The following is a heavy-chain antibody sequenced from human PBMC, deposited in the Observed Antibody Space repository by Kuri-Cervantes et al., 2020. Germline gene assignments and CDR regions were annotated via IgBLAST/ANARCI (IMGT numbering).Heavy chain of an antibody. Sequence: LSLTCAASGFTFSSYAMSWVRQAPGKGLEWVSAISGNGRSTYYADSVKGRFTISRDNAKNSLYLQMNSLRAEDTAVYYCAKTYYYDSSGYFDYWGQGTLVTVSS. J-gene: IGHJ4*02. CDR2: ISGNGRST. CDR3: AKTYYYDSSGYFDY. V-gene: IGHV3-23*01. D-gene: IGHD3-22*01. CDR1: GFTFSSYA.